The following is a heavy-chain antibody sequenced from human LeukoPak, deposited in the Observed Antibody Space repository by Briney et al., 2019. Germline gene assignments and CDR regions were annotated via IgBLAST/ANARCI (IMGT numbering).Heavy chain of an antibody. D-gene: IGHD6-13*01. J-gene: IGHJ4*02. V-gene: IGHV3-30*03. Sequence: GGSLRLSCAASGFTFTTYWMHWVRQAPGKGLEWVAVISYDGSNKYYADSVKGRFTISRDNSKNKLYLQMNSLRAEDTAVYYCAAFDRKAAAASHWGQGTLVTVSS. CDR1: GFTFTTYW. CDR3: AAFDRKAAAASH. CDR2: ISYDGSNK.